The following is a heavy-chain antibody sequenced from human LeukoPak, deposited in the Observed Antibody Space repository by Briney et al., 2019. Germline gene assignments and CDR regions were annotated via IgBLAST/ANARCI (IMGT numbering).Heavy chain of an antibody. J-gene: IGHJ3*01. D-gene: IGHD3-3*01. V-gene: IGHV4-39*07. CDR3: ARNREVGCVSRSGYHREV. CDR2: ISDSGNT. CDR1: DDSISTSSHY. Sequence: SETLSLTCTVSDDSISTSSHYWGWIRQPPGKGLEWIGSISDSGNTYYNPSLKTRVTISVDTSEIQFSLKLTSVTAADTAVYYCARNREVGCVSRSGYHREVWAKGTRVIVYS.